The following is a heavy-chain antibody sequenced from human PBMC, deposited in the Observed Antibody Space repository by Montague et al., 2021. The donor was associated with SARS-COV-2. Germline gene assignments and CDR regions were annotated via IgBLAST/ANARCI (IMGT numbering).Heavy chain of an antibody. D-gene: IGHD2-2*01. CDR3: ASGLVVPAAMGLLQH. CDR1: GGTMSSNLYS. CDR2: MSSSGTI. J-gene: IGHJ1*01. Sequence: SETLSLTCSVSGGTMSSNLYSWGWVRQPPGKGLEWIGHMSSSGTIYYNPSLMRRVIISLDTSTNQFSLEVSSMTAADTAVYYCASGLVVPAAMGLLQHWGQGSLVTVSS. V-gene: IGHV4-39*07.